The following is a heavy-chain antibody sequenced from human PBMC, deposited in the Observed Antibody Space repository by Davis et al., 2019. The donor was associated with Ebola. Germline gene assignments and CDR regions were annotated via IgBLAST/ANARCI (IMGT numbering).Heavy chain of an antibody. D-gene: IGHD3-3*01. J-gene: IGHJ5*02. CDR1: GYTFTSYA. V-gene: IGHV1-3*01. CDR2: INAGNGNT. Sequence: AASVKVSCKASGYTFTSYAMHWVRQAPGQRLEWMGWINAGNGNTKYSQKFQGRVTITRDTSASTAYMELSSLRSEDTAVYYCARDGEQLRFLEWSPNWFDPWGQGTLVTVSS. CDR3: ARDGEQLRFLEWSPNWFDP.